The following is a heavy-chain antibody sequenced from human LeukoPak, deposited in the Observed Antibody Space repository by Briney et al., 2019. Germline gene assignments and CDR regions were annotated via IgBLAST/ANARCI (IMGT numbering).Heavy chain of an antibody. V-gene: IGHV5-51*01. Sequence: GESLKISCKGSGYSFTSYWIGWVRQMPGKGLEWMGIIYPGDSDTRYSPSFQGQVTISADKSISTAYLQWSSLKASDTAMYYCARSYDSSGYWISGYFQHWGQGTLVTVYS. CDR2: IYPGDSDT. D-gene: IGHD3-22*01. CDR1: GYSFTSYW. J-gene: IGHJ1*01. CDR3: ARSYDSSGYWISGYFQH.